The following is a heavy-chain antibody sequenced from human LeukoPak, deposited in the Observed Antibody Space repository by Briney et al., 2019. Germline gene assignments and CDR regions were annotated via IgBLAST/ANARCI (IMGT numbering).Heavy chain of an antibody. CDR1: GFTLSSYG. Sequence: PGGSLRLSCAASGFTLSSYGMNWVRQAPGKGLEWVAVMSNDGSNYADSVKGRFTISRDNSKNTLYLEMNSLRVEDTAVYYCAKNRFQLLMMDGFDIWGQGTMVTVSS. CDR2: MSNDGSN. V-gene: IGHV3-30*18. J-gene: IGHJ3*02. CDR3: AKNRFQLLMMDGFDI. D-gene: IGHD1-1*01.